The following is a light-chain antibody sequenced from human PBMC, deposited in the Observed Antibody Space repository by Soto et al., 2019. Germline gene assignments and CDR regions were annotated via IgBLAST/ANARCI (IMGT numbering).Light chain of an antibody. CDR3: NSYAGSNMGV. V-gene: IGLV2-8*01. J-gene: IGLJ1*01. CDR1: SNDVGANNY. CDR2: EVY. Sequence: QSALTQPSSASGSPGQSVTISCTGTSNDVGANNYVSWYQQHPGKAPKLMIFEVYKRPSEVPDRFSGSKSGNTASLTYSGLQVEDEADYYCNSYAGSNMGVFGTGTKLTVL.